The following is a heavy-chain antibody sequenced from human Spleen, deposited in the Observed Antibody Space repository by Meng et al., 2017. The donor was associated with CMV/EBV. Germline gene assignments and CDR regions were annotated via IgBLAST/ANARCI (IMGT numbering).Heavy chain of an antibody. CDR3: AKARFVLAAHDYFDS. CDR1: GFTFNTFG. V-gene: IGHV3-23*01. CDR2: IGGSGGRI. Sequence: GESLKISCSASGFTFNTFGMSWVRQAPGKGLEWVSAIGGSGGRISYADSVKGRFTISRDNSNNILYLQMNSLRAEDTAVYHCAKARFVLAAHDYFDSWGQGTLVTVSS. J-gene: IGHJ4*02. D-gene: IGHD4/OR15-4a*01.